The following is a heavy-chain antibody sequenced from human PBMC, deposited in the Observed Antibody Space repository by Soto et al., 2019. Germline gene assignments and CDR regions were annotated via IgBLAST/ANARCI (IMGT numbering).Heavy chain of an antibody. V-gene: IGHV3-21*01. CDR3: ARKSSSSWYLGAFDI. CDR2: ISSSSSYI. J-gene: IGHJ3*02. CDR1: GFTFSSYS. Sequence: EVQLVESGGGLVKPGGSLRLSCAASGFTFSSYSMNWVRQAPGKGLEWVSSISSSSSYIYYADSVKGRFTISRDNATNSRYMQINSLRAEDTAVYYCARKSSSSWYLGAFDIWGQGTMVTVSS. D-gene: IGHD6-13*01.